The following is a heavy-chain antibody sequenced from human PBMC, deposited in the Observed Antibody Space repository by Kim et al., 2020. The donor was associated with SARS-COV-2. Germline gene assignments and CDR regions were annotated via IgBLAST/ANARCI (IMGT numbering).Heavy chain of an antibody. CDR3: ARSQLVVVVAAPLDY. V-gene: IGHV3-7*01. Sequence: GGSLRLSCAASGFTFSSYWMSWVRQAPGKGLEWVANIKQDGSEKYYVDSVKGRFTISRDNAKNSLYLQMNSLRAEDTAVYYCARSQLVVVVAAPLDYWGQGTLVTVSS. CDR1: GFTFSSYW. CDR2: IKQDGSEK. J-gene: IGHJ4*02. D-gene: IGHD2-15*01.